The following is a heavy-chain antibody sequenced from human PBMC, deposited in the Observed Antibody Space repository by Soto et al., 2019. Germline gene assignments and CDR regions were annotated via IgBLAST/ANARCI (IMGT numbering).Heavy chain of an antibody. CDR2: IYYSGST. CDR1: GGSISSGDYY. CDR3: ARDGGGYVRQGYHYGLGV. J-gene: IGHJ6*02. Sequence: TVSGGSISSGDYYWSWIRQPPGKGLEWIGYIYYSGSTYYHTSLHSRVTISVDASKNQFSLKLRSVTAADTAMYYCARDGGGYVRQGYHYGLGVWGQGTTVTVSS. V-gene: IGHV4-30-4*01. D-gene: IGHD5-12*01.